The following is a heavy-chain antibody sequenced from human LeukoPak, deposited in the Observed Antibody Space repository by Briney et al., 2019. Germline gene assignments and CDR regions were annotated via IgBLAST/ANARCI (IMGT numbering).Heavy chain of an antibody. CDR1: NDSISDYS. CDR2: IYASGRT. J-gene: IGHJ6*03. Sequence: SETLSLTCTVSNDSISDYSWSWIRQPPGMGLEWIGNIYASGRTDYSTSLKSRVAMSLDTSKNQFSLRLRSVTAADTAVYYCARYVSEVVRGVPAVRHYLYYMDVWGKGTTVTVSS. CDR3: ARYVSEVVRGVPAVRHYLYYMDV. D-gene: IGHD3-10*01. V-gene: IGHV4-4*09.